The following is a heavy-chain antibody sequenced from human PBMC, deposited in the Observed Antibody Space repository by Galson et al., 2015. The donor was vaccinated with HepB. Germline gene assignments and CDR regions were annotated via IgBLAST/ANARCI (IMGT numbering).Heavy chain of an antibody. Sequence: LEWVSAISGSGGSTYYADSVKGRFTISRDNSKNTLYLQMNSLRAEDTAVYYCAKDGYSSGWPYYYYYMDVWGKGTTVTVSS. CDR2: ISGSGGST. J-gene: IGHJ6*03. CDR3: AKDGYSSGWPYYYYYMDV. V-gene: IGHV3-23*01. D-gene: IGHD6-19*01.